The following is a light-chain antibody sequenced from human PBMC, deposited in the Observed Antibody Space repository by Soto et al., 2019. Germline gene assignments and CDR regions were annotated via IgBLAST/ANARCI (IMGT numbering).Light chain of an antibody. CDR3: QQYCSYPRT. Sequence: AIQRTQSPATLSSSTGDRVTVTCRASQGISSYLAWYQQKPGKAPKLLIYAASTLQSGVPSRFSGSGSGTDFTLTISCLQSEDFAAYFCQQYCSYPRTFGQGTKVDIK. V-gene: IGKV1-8*01. CDR2: AAS. CDR1: QGISSY. J-gene: IGKJ1*01.